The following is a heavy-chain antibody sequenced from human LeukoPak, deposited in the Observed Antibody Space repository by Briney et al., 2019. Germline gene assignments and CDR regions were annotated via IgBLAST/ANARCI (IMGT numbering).Heavy chain of an antibody. D-gene: IGHD5-24*01. CDR3: ARGEWLQSPFDY. J-gene: IGHJ4*02. CDR1: GFTFSSYW. Sequence: GGSLRLSCAASGFTFSSYWMSWVRQAPGKGLEWVSSISSSSSYIYYADSVKGRFTISRDNAKNSLYLQMNSLRAEDTAVYYCARGEWLQSPFDYWGQGTLVTVSS. CDR2: ISSSSSYI. V-gene: IGHV3-21*01.